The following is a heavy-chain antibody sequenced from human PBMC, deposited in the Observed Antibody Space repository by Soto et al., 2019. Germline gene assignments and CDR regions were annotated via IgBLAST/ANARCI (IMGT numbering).Heavy chain of an antibody. CDR2: IRSSGDNT. D-gene: IGHD5-12*01. V-gene: IGHV3-23*01. J-gene: IGHJ4*02. CDR3: AKIGDIVSSPSHFDY. CDR1: GFTFNSYA. Sequence: SLRLSCAASGFTFNSYAMSWVRQAPGKGLEWVSAIRSSGDNTYYADSVKGRFTISRDNSKNTLYLQMSSLRAEDTAIYYCAKIGDIVSSPSHFDYWGQGTLVTVSS.